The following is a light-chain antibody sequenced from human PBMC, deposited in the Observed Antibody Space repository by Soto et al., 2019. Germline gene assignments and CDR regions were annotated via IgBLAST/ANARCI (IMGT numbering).Light chain of an antibody. CDR1: QGISSY. CDR3: QQLNSYPLT. Sequence: IQLTQSPSSLSASVGDRVTITCRASQGISSYLAWYQQNPGKAPKLLIYAASSLQSGVPSRFSGSGSGTDFTLTISSLQPEDVATYYCQQLNSYPLTFGGGTKVEIK. J-gene: IGKJ4*01. CDR2: AAS. V-gene: IGKV1-9*01.